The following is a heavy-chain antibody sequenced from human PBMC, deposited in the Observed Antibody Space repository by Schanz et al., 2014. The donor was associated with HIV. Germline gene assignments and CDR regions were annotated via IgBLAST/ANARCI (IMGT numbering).Heavy chain of an antibody. CDR3: AKVARWDYYGMDV. CDR2: ISYDGINK. V-gene: IGHV3-30*18. J-gene: IGHJ6*02. Sequence: QVQLVESGGGVVQPGRSLRLSCAASGFTFSTYGMHWVRQAPGKGLEWLAFISYDGINKYYADSVKGRFTVSRENSKNTLYLQMNSLRAEDTALYYCAKVARWDYYGMDVWGQGTAVTVS. CDR1: GFTFSTYG.